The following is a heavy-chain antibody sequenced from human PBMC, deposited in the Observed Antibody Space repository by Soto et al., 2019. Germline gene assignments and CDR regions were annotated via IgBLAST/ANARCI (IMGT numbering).Heavy chain of an antibody. V-gene: IGHV3-23*01. D-gene: IGHD6-13*01. CDR3: ARAPSYSISWLDY. CDR2: INGGGDIT. CDR1: GVTFSDYA. Sequence: PGGCMRLSCAASGVTFSDYAMTWVRQAQGRGLDWVSCINGGGDITYYADSVKGRFTIPRDNSKNTLYLQMNSLRAEDAAAYYCARAPSYSISWLDYWGLGTLVTVSS. J-gene: IGHJ4*02.